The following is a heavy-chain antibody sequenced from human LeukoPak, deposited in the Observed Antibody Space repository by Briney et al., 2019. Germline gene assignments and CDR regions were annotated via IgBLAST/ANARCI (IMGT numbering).Heavy chain of an antibody. CDR3: TRFGEYSGSYYSDY. D-gene: IGHD1-26*01. J-gene: IGHJ4*02. CDR1: GFTFGDYA. Sequence: GGSLRLSCTASGFTFGDYAMSWFRQAPGKGLEWVGFIRSKAYGGTTEYAASVKGRFTISRDDSKSIAYLQMNSLKTEDTAVYYCTRFGEYSGSYYSDYWGQGTLVTVSS. V-gene: IGHV3-49*03. CDR2: IRSKAYGGTT.